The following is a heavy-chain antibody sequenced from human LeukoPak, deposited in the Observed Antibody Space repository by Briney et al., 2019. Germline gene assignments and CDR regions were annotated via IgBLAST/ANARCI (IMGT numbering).Heavy chain of an antibody. CDR2: ISAYNGDT. J-gene: IGHJ4*02. V-gene: IGHV1-18*01. D-gene: IGHD2-8*02. CDR3: AREESGGYFDY. Sequence: GASVKVSCKASGYPFTSYYINWVRQAPGQGLEWMGWISAYNGDTNYAQNFQGRVTMTTDTSTDTAYMELRSLRSDDTAVYYCAREESGGYFDYWGQGTLVTVSS. CDR1: GYPFTSYY.